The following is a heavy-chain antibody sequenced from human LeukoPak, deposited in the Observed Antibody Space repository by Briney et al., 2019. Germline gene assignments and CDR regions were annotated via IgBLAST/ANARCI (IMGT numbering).Heavy chain of an antibody. CDR2: IIPIFGIA. CDR3: ARQGGSYFQNYFDY. J-gene: IGHJ4*02. V-gene: IGHV1-69*04. Sequence: GASVKVSCKASGGTFSSYAISWVRQAPGQGLEWTGRIIPIFGIANYAQKFQGRVTITADKSTSTAYMELSSLRSEDTAVYYCARQGGSYFQNYFDYWGQGTLVTVSS. CDR1: GGTFSSYA. D-gene: IGHD1-26*01.